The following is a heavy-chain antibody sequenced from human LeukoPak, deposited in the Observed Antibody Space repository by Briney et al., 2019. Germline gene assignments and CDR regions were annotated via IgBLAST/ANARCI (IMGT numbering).Heavy chain of an antibody. J-gene: IGHJ5*02. CDR2: ISISSSYI. V-gene: IGHV3-21*01. CDR3: ARGEDTAVVTGGYNWFDP. D-gene: IGHD5-18*01. Sequence: GGSLRLSCAASGFTFSSYNMNWVRQAPGEGLEWVSSISISSSYIYYADSAKGRFTISRDNAKNSLYLQMNSLRAEDTAVYYCARGEDTAVVTGGYNWFDPWGQGTLVTVSS. CDR1: GFTFSSYN.